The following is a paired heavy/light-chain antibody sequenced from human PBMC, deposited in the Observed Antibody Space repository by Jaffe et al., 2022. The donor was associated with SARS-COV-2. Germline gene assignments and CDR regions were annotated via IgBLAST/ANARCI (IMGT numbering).Heavy chain of an antibody. V-gene: IGHV4-39*01. D-gene: IGHD2-15*01. Sequence: QLQLQESGPGLVKPSETLSLTCTVSGGSISSSGYYWGWFRQPPGKGLEWIGTLYYGGSTYYSPSLKSRGTIFVDTSKNQFSLKLSSVTAADTAVYYCASVKCDGGSCSSYRFHYYGMDLWGQGTTVTVSS. J-gene: IGHJ6*02. CDR3: ASVKCDGGSCSSYRFHYYGMDL. CDR2: LYYGGST. CDR1: GGSISSSGYY.
Light chain of an antibody. V-gene: IGLV1-51*01. CDR1: SSNIGNNF. CDR3: ATWDSGLGAVV. Sequence: QSVLTQPPSVSAAPGQKVTISCSGSSSNIGNNFVSWYQHLPGTSPKLLIYDNDKGPSGIPDRFSGSKSGTAATLGITGLQTDDEADYYCATWDSGLGAVVFGGGTKLTVL. J-gene: IGLJ2*01. CDR2: DND.